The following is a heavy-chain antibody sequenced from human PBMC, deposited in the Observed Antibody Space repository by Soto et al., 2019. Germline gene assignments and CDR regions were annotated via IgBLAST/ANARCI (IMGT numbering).Heavy chain of an antibody. CDR2: ISGSGNGT. CDR3: AKDLVAAAFAGGDWFDP. D-gene: IGHD6-13*01. V-gene: IGHV3-23*01. Sequence: EVQLLESGGGLVQPGGTVRLSCAASGFTFSSYAMNWVRQAPGKGLEWVSVISGSGNGTYYADSVKGRFTISRDDSKNTLYLQMNSLRVEDTAVYYCAKDLVAAAFAGGDWFDPWGQGTLVTVSS. CDR1: GFTFSSYA. J-gene: IGHJ5*02.